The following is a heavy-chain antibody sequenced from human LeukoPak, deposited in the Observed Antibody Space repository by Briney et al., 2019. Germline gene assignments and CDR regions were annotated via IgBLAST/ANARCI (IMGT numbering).Heavy chain of an antibody. CDR2: ISGSGGNT. CDR1: GGTFSSYA. J-gene: IGHJ4*02. V-gene: IGHV3-23*01. D-gene: IGHD6-19*01. CDR3: AKDGIAVADKYGFDY. Sequence: ASVKVSCKASGGTFSSYAMSWVRQAPGKGLEWVSAISGSGGNTYNADSVKGRFTISRDNSKNTLYLQMNSLRAEDTAVYYCAKDGIAVADKYGFDYWGQGTLVTVSS.